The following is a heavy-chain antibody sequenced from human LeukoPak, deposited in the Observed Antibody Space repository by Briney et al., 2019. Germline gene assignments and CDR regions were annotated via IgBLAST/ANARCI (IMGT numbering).Heavy chain of an antibody. CDR1: GHSISSYY. V-gene: IGHV4-4*09. D-gene: IGHD2-2*01. Sequence: SGTLSLTCTVSGHSISSYYWSWIRQSPKKGLEWIGYIHARGSTNFTPPLKRRVHMSVDTSKYQFSLKLTSVTAADTAVYYCARHIQLLNFYYCMDVWGKGTTVTVS. CDR3: ARHIQLLNFYYCMDV. CDR2: IHARGST. J-gene: IGHJ6*03.